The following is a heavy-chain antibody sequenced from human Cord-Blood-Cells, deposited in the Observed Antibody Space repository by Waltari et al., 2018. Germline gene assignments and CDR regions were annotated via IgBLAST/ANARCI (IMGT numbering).Heavy chain of an antibody. CDR2: SYYSGSP. V-gene: IGHV4-31*03. CDR1: GGSISSGGCY. D-gene: IGHD5-18*01. Sequence: QVQLQESGPGLVKPSQTLSLTCTVSGGSISSGGCYWIWIRQQPGKGRDGIGYSYYSGSPYYSPSHQHRVPLSLDTSKNQLAQKLSSVDAEDTARYDCASTSLRNTAMVRIDYWGQGTLVTVSS. CDR3: ASTSLRNTAMVRIDY. J-gene: IGHJ4*02.